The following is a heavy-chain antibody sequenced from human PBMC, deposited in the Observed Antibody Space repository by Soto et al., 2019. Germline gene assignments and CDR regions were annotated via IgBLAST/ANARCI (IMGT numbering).Heavy chain of an antibody. J-gene: IGHJ4*02. V-gene: IGHV1-69*13. CDR2: IIPIFGTA. Sequence: SVKVSCKASGGTFSSYAISWVRQAPGQGLEWMGGIIPIFGTANYAQKFQGRVTITADESTSTAYMELSSLRSEDTAVYYCAREGYYYGSGSLVGQEVYFDYWGQGTLVTVSS. CDR3: AREGYYYGSGSLVGQEVYFDY. CDR1: GGTFSSYA. D-gene: IGHD3-10*01.